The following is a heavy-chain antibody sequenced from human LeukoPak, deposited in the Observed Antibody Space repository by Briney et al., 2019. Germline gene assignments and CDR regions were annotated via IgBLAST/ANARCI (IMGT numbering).Heavy chain of an antibody. CDR2: IKSKIDGGTI. CDR1: GFTFNNAW. D-gene: IGHD2-2*01. CDR3: TADLSTSSTYSNDH. J-gene: IGHJ4*02. Sequence: GGSLRLSCTASGFTFNNAWMSWVRQTPGKGLDWVGRIKSKIDGGTIDYAAPVKGRFSISRDDSKNTLFPQMSSLNTDDTAVYYCTADLSTSSTYSNDHWGQGTLVTVSS. V-gene: IGHV3-15*01.